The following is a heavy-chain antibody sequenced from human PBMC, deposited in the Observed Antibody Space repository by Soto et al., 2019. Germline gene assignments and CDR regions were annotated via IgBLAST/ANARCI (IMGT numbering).Heavy chain of an antibody. CDR1: SGSIRSSSYY. V-gene: IGHV4-39*01. Sequence: QLQLQESGPGLVKPSETLSLTCTVSSGSIRSSSYYWGWIRQSPGRGLEWIGNIYYSGNTYYNSSLKSRVTISIDTSKNQFSLKLSSVTAADTAVYYCATLPDWGSGSNWGQGTLVTVSS. CDR3: ATLPDWGSGSN. D-gene: IGHD3-10*01. CDR2: IYYSGNT. J-gene: IGHJ4*02.